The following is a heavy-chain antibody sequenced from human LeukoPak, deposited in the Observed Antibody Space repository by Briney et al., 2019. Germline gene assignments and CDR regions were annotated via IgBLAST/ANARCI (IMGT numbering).Heavy chain of an antibody. V-gene: IGHV4-59*01. D-gene: IGHD3-9*01. J-gene: IGHJ4*02. CDR2: IYYSGST. CDR3: ARVTSGYDTLTGSAFDY. CDR1: GGSISSYY. Sequence: SETLSLTCTVSGGSISSYYWSWIRQPPGKGLEWIGYIYYSGSTNYNPSLKSRVTISVDTSKNQFSLKLSSVTAADTAVYYCARVTSGYDTLTGSAFDYWGQGTLVTVSS.